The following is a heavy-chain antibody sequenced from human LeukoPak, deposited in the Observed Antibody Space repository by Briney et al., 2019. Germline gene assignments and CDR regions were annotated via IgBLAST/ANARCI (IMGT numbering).Heavy chain of an antibody. CDR1: GGSISSYY. CDR3: ARVTRTPYYYYGMDV. J-gene: IGHJ6*02. D-gene: IGHD2-2*01. CDR2: INHSGST. V-gene: IGHV4-34*01. Sequence: SETLSLTCTVSGGSISSYYWSWIRQPPGKGLEWIGEINHSGSTNYNPSLKSRVTISVDTSKNQFSLKLSSVTAADTAVYYCARVTRTPYYYYGMDVWGQGTTVTVSS.